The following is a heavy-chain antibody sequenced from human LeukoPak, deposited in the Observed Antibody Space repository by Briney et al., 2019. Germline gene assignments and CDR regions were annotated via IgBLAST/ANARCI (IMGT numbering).Heavy chain of an antibody. Sequence: GGPLRLSCAASGFTFSSYAMHWVRQAPGKGLEWVAVISYDGSNKYYADSVKGRFTISRDNSKNTLYLQMNSLRAEDTAVYYCARGSRTYYYDSSGYYGFDYWGQGTLVTVSS. J-gene: IGHJ4*02. V-gene: IGHV3-30-3*01. CDR3: ARGSRTYYYDSSGYYGFDY. CDR2: ISYDGSNK. CDR1: GFTFSSYA. D-gene: IGHD3-22*01.